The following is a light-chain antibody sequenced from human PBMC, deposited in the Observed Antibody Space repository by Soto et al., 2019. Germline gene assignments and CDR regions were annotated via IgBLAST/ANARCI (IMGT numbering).Light chain of an antibody. Sequence: EIVMTQSPATLSVSPGERATLSCRASQSVSSNLAWYQQKPGQAPRLLIYDVSKRATGIPARFSGSGSGTDFTLTISSLEPEDFAVYYCQQYGSSGTFGQGTKVDIK. CDR2: DVS. CDR3: QQYGSSGT. J-gene: IGKJ1*01. V-gene: IGKV3D-15*01. CDR1: QSVSSN.